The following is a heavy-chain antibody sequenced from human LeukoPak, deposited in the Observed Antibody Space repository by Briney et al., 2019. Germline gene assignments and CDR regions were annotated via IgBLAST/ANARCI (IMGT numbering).Heavy chain of an antibody. V-gene: IGHV4-4*02. D-gene: IGHD6-13*01. Sequence: SETLSLTCAVSGGSISSSNWWRWVRQPPGKGLEWIREIYHSGSTNHNPSLKSRVTISVDKSKNQFSLKLSSVTAADTAVYYCARGPIAAAAPGAFDIWGQGTMVTVSS. CDR2: IYHSGST. CDR3: ARGPIAAAAPGAFDI. J-gene: IGHJ3*02. CDR1: GGSISSSNW.